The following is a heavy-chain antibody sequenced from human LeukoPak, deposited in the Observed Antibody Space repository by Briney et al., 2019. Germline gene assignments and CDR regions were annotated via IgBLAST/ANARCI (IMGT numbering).Heavy chain of an antibody. J-gene: IGHJ3*02. CDR1: GFTFSSYA. CDR3: AKLRGSSSGAFDI. D-gene: IGHD6-6*01. Sequence: GGSLRLSCAASGFTFSSYAMSWVRQAPGKGLEWVSAISGSSGSTYYADSVKGRFTISRDNSKNTLYLQMNSLRAEDTAVYYCAKLRGSSSGAFDIWGQGTMVTVSS. V-gene: IGHV3-23*01. CDR2: ISGSSGST.